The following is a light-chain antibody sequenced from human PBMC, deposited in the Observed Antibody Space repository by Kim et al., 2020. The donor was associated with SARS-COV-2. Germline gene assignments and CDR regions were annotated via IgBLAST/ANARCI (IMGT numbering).Light chain of an antibody. CDR3: QQYSHFPYT. Sequence: ATINCKSSQSVLLSSNNNNYLAWYQQKPGQTPKLLIYWASTRESGVPDRFSGSGSGTDFTLTISSLRAEDVAIYYCQQYSHFPYTFGQGTKLEI. J-gene: IGKJ2*01. CDR2: WAS. CDR1: QSVLLSSNNNNY. V-gene: IGKV4-1*01.